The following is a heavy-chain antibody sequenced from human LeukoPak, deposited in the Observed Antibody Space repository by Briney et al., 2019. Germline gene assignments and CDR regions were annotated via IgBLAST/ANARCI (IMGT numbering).Heavy chain of an antibody. CDR2: IISIFGTA. J-gene: IGHJ4*02. CDR1: GGTFSSYA. CDR3: ARAHMTTVTLGDY. D-gene: IGHD4-11*01. Sequence: GASVKVSCKASGGTFSSYAISWVRQAPGQGLEWMGGIISIFGTANYAQKFQGRVTITTDESTSTAYMEVSRLRSDDTAVYYCARAHMTTVTLGDYWGQGTLVTVSS. V-gene: IGHV1-69*05.